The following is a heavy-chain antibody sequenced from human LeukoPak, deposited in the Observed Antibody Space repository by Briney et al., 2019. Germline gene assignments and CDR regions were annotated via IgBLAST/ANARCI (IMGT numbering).Heavy chain of an antibody. J-gene: IGHJ4*02. D-gene: IGHD6-6*01. CDR3: AKDSSSSGFDY. V-gene: IGHV3-48*03. CDR1: GFTFSSYE. CDR2: ISSSGSTT. Sequence: GGSLRLSCAASGFTFSSYEMNWVRQAPGKGLEWVSYISSSGSTTYYADSVKGRFTISRDNSKNTLYLQMNSLRAEDTAVYYCAKDSSSSGFDYWGQGTLVTVSS.